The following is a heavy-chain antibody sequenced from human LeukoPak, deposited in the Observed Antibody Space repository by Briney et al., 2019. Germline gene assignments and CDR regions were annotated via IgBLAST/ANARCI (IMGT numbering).Heavy chain of an antibody. V-gene: IGHV1-3*01. CDR3: ARACSSTSCYPGYYGMDV. D-gene: IGHD2-2*01. J-gene: IGHJ6*02. CDR2: MNAGNGNR. CDR1: GYTVTSYG. Sequence: KVSCKASGYTVTSYGMHWGRQAPGQREGWMGWMNAGNGNRKYSKKFQGRGSIARETSARKGYMEMRRLRSEDTAVYSCARACSSTSCYPGYYGMDVWGQGTTVTVSS.